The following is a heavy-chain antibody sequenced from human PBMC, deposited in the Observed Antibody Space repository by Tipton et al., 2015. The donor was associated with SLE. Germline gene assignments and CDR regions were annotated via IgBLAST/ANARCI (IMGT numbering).Heavy chain of an antibody. CDR3: ARDLPPDGH. J-gene: IGHJ4*02. Sequence: SLRLSCAASGFTFSNYYMTWIRQAPGKGLEWLSYISSSGSTKYYADSVKGRFTISRDNAKNSLYLEMTSLRADDTAVYYCARDLPPDGHWGQGTLVTVSS. CDR1: GFTFSNYY. D-gene: IGHD1-14*01. CDR2: ISSSGSTK. V-gene: IGHV3-11*01.